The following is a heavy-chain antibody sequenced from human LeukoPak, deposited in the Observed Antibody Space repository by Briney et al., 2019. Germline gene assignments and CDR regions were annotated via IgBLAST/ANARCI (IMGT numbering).Heavy chain of an antibody. V-gene: IGHV4-31*03. D-gene: IGHD3-22*01. CDR2: IYYSGST. CDR1: GGSISSGGYY. CDR3: ARTHSSGYYHFDY. J-gene: IGHJ4*02. Sequence: KTSETLSPTCTVTGGSISSGGYYWSWIRQHPGKGLEWIGYIYYSGSTYYNPSLKSRVTISVDTSKNQFSLKLSSVTAADTAVYYCARTHSSGYYHFDYWGQGTQVTVSS.